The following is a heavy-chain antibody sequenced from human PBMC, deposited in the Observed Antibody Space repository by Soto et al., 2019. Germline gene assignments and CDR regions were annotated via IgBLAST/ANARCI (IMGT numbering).Heavy chain of an antibody. Sequence: HGCCLELSSAASELIFMNSSMMWFRKAPGAGLEWVSGINGSGGRTFYADSVKGRFTISRDNLKNTLFMQMNSLKAEDTAIYYCVKWGDDSKYFHHWGQGTLVTVSS. J-gene: IGHJ1*01. CDR3: VKWGDDSKYFHH. V-gene: IGHV3-23*01. CDR2: INGSGGRT. CDR1: ELIFMNSS. D-gene: IGHD2-21*02.